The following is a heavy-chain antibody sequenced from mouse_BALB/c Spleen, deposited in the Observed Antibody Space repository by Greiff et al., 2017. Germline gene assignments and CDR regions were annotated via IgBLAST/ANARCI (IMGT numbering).Heavy chain of an antibody. CDR1: GYTFTSYW. CDR3: TRTEDLPSGYFDV. D-gene: IGHD5-1*01. Sequence: QVQLQQPGAELVKPGASVKLSCKASGYTFTSYWMHWVKQRPGQGLEWIGEIDPSDSYTNYNQKFKGKAKLTAVTSTSTAYMELSSLTNEDSAVYYCTRTEDLPSGYFDVWGAGTTVTVSS. V-gene: IGHV1-69*02. J-gene: IGHJ1*01. CDR2: IDPSDSYT.